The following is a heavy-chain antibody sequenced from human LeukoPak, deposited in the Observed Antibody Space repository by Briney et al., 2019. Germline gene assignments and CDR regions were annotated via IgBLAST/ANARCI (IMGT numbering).Heavy chain of an antibody. D-gene: IGHD6-13*01. Sequence: SETLSLTCTVSGGSISSYYWSWIRQPPGKGLEWIGYIYYSGSTNYNPSLKSRVTISVDTSKNQFSLKLSSVTAADTAVYYCARPRWGSSWYGSHAFDIWGQGTMVTVSS. CDR2: IYYSGST. J-gene: IGHJ3*02. CDR1: GGSISSYY. CDR3: ARPRWGSSWYGSHAFDI. V-gene: IGHV4-59*01.